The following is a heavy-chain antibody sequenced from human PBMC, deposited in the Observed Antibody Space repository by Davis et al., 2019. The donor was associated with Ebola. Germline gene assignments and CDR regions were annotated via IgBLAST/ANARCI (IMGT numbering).Heavy chain of an antibody. Sequence: PSETLSLTCTVSGGSISSGSYYWSWIRQPAGKGLEWIGHIYTSGSTNYNPSPKSRVTISVDTSKNHFSLKLSSVTAADTAVYYCAGGWGWGSYRPYFDYWGQGTLVTVSS. CDR3: AGGWGWGSYRPYFDY. V-gene: IGHV4-61*09. CDR2: IYTSGST. D-gene: IGHD3-16*02. J-gene: IGHJ4*02. CDR1: GGSISSGSYY.